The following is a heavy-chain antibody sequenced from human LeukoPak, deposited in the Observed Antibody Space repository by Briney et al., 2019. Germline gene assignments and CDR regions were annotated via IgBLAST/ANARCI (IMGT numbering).Heavy chain of an antibody. CDR2: ISAYNGNT. D-gene: IGHD3-3*01. CDR1: GYTFTSYD. Sequence: ASVKVSCKASGYTFTSYDISWVRQAPGQGLEWMGWISAYNGNTNYAQKLQGRVTMTTDTSTSTAYMELRSLRSDDTAVYYCARWVWSGYYYYYYYMDVWGKGTTVTVSS. J-gene: IGHJ6*03. CDR3: ARWVWSGYYYYYYYMDV. V-gene: IGHV1-18*01.